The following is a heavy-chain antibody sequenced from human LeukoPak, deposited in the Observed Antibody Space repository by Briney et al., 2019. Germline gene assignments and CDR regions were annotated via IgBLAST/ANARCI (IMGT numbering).Heavy chain of an antibody. V-gene: IGHV3-66*01. CDR3: ARGGATIFGVVNYYFDY. CDR2: IFGGGST. CDR1: GFTVSSNY. Sequence: PGGSLRLSCAASGFTVSSNYRSWVRQAPGRGLEWVSVIFGGGSTYYADSVKGRFTISRDNSRNTLYLQMNSLRAEDTAVYNCARGGATIFGVVNYYFDYWGQGTLVIVSP. J-gene: IGHJ4*02. D-gene: IGHD3-3*01.